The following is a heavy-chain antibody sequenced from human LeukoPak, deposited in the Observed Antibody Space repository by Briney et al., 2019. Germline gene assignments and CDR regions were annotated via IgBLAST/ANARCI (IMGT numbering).Heavy chain of an antibody. V-gene: IGHV3-23*01. D-gene: IGHD3-3*01. J-gene: IGHJ4*02. CDR1: GFTFNNYA. CDR3: AKARSGYYNDYYFDS. CDR2: LSGPVGST. Sequence: AGGSLRLSCAASGFTFNNYAMSWVRQAPGKGLEWVSILSGPVGSTYYADSVRGRFTISRDNSKNTLYLQMDSLRAENTAVYYCAKARSGYYNDYYFDSWGQGTLVT.